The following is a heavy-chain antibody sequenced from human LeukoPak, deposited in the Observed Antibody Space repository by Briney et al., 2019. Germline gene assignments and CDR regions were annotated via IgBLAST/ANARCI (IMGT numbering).Heavy chain of an antibody. Sequence: SETLSLTRAVYGGSFSGHYWNWIRQPPGKGLQWIAEINHRGVANYNPSLKSRVSISEDTSKNQFSLTVNSVTAADAALYFCARGAVSGRFGDYFYYMDVWGKGTTVTVSS. CDR3: ARGAVSGRFGDYFYYMDV. J-gene: IGHJ6*03. CDR1: GGSFSGHY. CDR2: INHRGVA. V-gene: IGHV4-34*01. D-gene: IGHD3-3*01.